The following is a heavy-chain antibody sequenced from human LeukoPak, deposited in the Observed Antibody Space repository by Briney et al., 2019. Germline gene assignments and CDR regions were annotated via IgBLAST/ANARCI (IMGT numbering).Heavy chain of an antibody. CDR3: ASGMRDYDGY. CDR2: IYTSGST. V-gene: IGHV4-61*02. CDR1: GGSISSGGYY. J-gene: IGHJ4*02. D-gene: IGHD4-23*01. Sequence: SETLSLTCTVSGGSISSGGYYWTWIRQPAGKGLEWIGRIYTSGSTKYNPSLMSRVTMSVDTSKNQFSLKLSSVTAADTAVYFCASGMRDYDGYWGQGTLVIVSS.